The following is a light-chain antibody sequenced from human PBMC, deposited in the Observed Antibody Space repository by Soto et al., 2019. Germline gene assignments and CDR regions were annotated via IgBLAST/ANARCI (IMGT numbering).Light chain of an antibody. J-gene: IGKJ1*01. V-gene: IGKV3-11*01. CDR1: QSVSSY. CDR2: DAS. CDR3: QQRSNWPVT. Sequence: EIVLTQSPGTLSLSPGERATLSCRASQSVSSYLAWYQQKPGQAPRLLIYDASTRATGISARFSGSGSGTDLTLTISGLEPEAFAVYYCQQRSNWPVTFGQGPRVE.